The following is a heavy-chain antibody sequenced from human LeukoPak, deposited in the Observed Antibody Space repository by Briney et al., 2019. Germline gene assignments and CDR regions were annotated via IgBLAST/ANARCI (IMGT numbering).Heavy chain of an antibody. V-gene: IGHV1-46*01. Sequence: ASVKVSCKASGYTFTSYYMHWVRQAPGQGLEWMGIINPSGGSTSYAQKFQGRDTMTRDTSTSTVYMELSSLRSEDTAVYYCARGEEITMIVVVLDYWGQGTLVTVSS. CDR2: INPSGGST. D-gene: IGHD3-22*01. CDR3: ARGEEITMIVVVLDY. CDR1: GYTFTSYY. J-gene: IGHJ4*02.